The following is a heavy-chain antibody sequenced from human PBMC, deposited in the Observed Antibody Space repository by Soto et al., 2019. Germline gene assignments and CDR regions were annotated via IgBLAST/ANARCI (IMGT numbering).Heavy chain of an antibody. CDR1: GGSISSGGYS. CDR3: ASRIAVAADDAFDI. Sequence: QLQLQESDSGLVKPSQTLSLTCAVSGGSISSGGYSWSWIRQPPGKGLEWIGYIYHSGSTYYNPSLKSRVTISVDRSKNQFSLKLSSVTAADTAVYYCASRIAVAADDAFDIWGQGTMVTVSS. V-gene: IGHV4-30-2*01. CDR2: IYHSGST. D-gene: IGHD6-19*01. J-gene: IGHJ3*02.